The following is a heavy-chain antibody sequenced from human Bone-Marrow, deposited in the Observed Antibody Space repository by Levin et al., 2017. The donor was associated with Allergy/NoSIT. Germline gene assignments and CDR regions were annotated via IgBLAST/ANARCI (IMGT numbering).Heavy chain of an antibody. D-gene: IGHD3-10*01. CDR1: GDSISSSSYY. CDR2: IYYSGTT. J-gene: IGHJ5*02. V-gene: IGHV4-39*01. Sequence: SQTLSLTCTVSGDSISSSSYYWGWIRQTPGKGLEWIGSIYYSGTTYYNPSLKSRVTISVDTSKNHFSLKLRSVTAADTAVYYCARHDMTMVREMGFDPWGQGTLVTVSS. CDR3: ARHDMTMVREMGFDP.